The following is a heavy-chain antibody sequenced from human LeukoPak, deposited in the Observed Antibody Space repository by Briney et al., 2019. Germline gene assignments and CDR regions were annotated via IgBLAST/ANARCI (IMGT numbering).Heavy chain of an antibody. Sequence: GGSLSHCCAAHVFNLCDSYGSSSRQAPGKGLEWVSYISGSSHYTNTADSVKGRFNISRDNAKNSLYLQMNSLRTGDTAVYYCALLTFYGESALAYWGEASLVTASS. D-gene: IGHD4-17*01. CDR1: VFNLCDSY. V-gene: IGHV3-11*06. CDR3: ALLTFYGESALAY. J-gene: IGHJ4*02. CDR2: ISGSSHYT.